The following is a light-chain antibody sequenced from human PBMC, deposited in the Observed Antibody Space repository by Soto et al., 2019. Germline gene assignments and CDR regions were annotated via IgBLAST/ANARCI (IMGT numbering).Light chain of an antibody. CDR3: QQYGRSGT. J-gene: IGKJ1*01. Sequence: EIVLTQSPGTLSLSPGERATLSCRASQSVSRTYLAWYQQKPVQAPRLLIYATSSRATGIPDRFSGSGSGTDFTLTISRLEPEECAVYYCQQYGRSGTFGQGTKVEIK. V-gene: IGKV3-20*01. CDR2: ATS. CDR1: QSVSRTY.